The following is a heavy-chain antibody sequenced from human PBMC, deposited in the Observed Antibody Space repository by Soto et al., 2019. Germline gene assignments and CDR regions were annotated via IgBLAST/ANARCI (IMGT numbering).Heavy chain of an antibody. Sequence: ASVKVSCKASGYTFTSYGITWVRQAPGQGLEWMGWISAYNGNKKYAQKLQGRVTMTSDTSTSTVYMELSSLRSEDTAVYYCAREFVFNSWKKFDPWGQGTLVTVSS. CDR3: AREFVFNSWKKFDP. CDR1: GYTFTSYG. V-gene: IGHV1-18*01. CDR2: ISAYNGNK. D-gene: IGHD1-1*01. J-gene: IGHJ5*02.